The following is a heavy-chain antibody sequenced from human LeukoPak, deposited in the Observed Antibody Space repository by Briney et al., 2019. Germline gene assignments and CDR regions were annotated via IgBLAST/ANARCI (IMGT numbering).Heavy chain of an antibody. Sequence: ASVKVSCKASGYTFTGYYLHWVRQAPGQGLEWMGWINPNSGGTNYAQKFQGRVTMTRDTSIGTAYMELSRLRSDDTAVYYCARGRVTIFGVVRIPRNWFDPWGQGTLVTVSS. CDR1: GYTFTGYY. V-gene: IGHV1-2*02. D-gene: IGHD3-3*01. CDR2: INPNSGGT. J-gene: IGHJ5*02. CDR3: ARGRVTIFGVVRIPRNWFDP.